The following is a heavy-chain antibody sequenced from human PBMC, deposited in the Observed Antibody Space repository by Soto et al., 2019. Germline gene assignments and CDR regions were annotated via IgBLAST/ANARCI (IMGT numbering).Heavy chain of an antibody. CDR1: GGSISSGGYY. V-gene: IGHV4-31*03. CDR2: IYYSGST. Sequence: QVQLQESGPGLVKPSQTLSLTCTVSGGSISSGGYYWSWIRQHPGKGLEWIGYIYYSGSTYYNPYLKIRVTISVYTSKNQFSLKLSSVTAADTAVYYCARVIDILATGGKAFDIWGQGTMVTVSS. CDR3: ARVIDILATGGKAFDI. J-gene: IGHJ3*02. D-gene: IGHD5-12*01.